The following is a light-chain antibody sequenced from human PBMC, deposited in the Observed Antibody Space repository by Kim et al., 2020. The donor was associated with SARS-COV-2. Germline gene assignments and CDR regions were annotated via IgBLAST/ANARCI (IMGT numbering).Light chain of an antibody. Sequence: VAPGQTASITCSGDKLGDKYACWYQPKPGQSPVLVIYQDSKRPSGIPERFSGSNSGNTATLTISGTQAMDEADYYCQAWDSSTEVFGTGTKVTVL. CDR2: QDS. CDR3: QAWDSSTEV. CDR1: KLGDKY. V-gene: IGLV3-1*01. J-gene: IGLJ1*01.